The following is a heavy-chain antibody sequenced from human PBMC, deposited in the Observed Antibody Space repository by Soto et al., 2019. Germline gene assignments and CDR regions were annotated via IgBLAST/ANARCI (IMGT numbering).Heavy chain of an antibody. CDR3: VRDGQCITTSGYVNWFDP. J-gene: IGHJ5*02. CDR2: INSDASHT. CDR1: GFTFSTYW. V-gene: IGHV3-74*01. Sequence: EVQLVESGGGLVQPGGSLRLSCAASGFTFSTYWMHWIRQVPGKGLEWVSRINSDASHTYYADSVKGRFTISRDNAKNTLHLEMNSLRAADTAVYYCVRDGQCITTSGYVNWFDPWGQGTLVTVSS. D-gene: IGHD6-25*01.